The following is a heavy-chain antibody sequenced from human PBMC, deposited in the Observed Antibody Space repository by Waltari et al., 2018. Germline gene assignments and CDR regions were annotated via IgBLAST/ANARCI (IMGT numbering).Heavy chain of an antibody. CDR3: ARGLILRWDYFDY. CDR2: IITILGIE. CDR1: GGTFSSYA. Sequence: QVQLVQSGAEVKKPGSSVKVSCKASGGTFSSYAISWVRPAPGQGLEWLGGIITILGIENYAQKFQGRVTITADKSTSTAYMELSSLRSEDTAVYYCARGLILRWDYFDYWGQGTLVTVSS. D-gene: IGHD2-21*01. J-gene: IGHJ4*02. V-gene: IGHV1-69*10.